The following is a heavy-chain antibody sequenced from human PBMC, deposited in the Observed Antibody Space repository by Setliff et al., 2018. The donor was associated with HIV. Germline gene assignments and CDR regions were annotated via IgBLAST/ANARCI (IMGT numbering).Heavy chain of an antibody. D-gene: IGHD6-13*01. V-gene: IGHV4-39*07. CDR1: GGSIKSSSYY. Sequence: SETLSLTCTVSGGSIKSSSYYWGWIRQPPGKGLEWIGSIYYSGNTYYNPSLKSRVTISVDTSRNQFSLRLSSVTAADTAVYYCARVPTSSWYVTTQRTKEYFHHWGQGTLVTVSS. CDR3: ARVPTSSWYVTTQRTKEYFHH. CDR2: IYYSGNT. J-gene: IGHJ1*01.